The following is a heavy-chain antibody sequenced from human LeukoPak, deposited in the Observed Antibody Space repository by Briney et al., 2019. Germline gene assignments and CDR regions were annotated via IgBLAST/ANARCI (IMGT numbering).Heavy chain of an antibody. V-gene: IGHV3-15*01. CDR2: IKSKTDGGTT. D-gene: IGHD3-10*01. Sequence: GGSLRLSCAASGLTFSNAWMSWVRQAPGKGLEWVGRIKSKTDGGTTDYAAPVKGRFTISRDDSKNTLYLQMNSLKTEDTAVYYCTTTMVRGVINAFDIWGQGTMVTVSS. CDR3: TTTMVRGVINAFDI. J-gene: IGHJ3*02. CDR1: GLTFSNAW.